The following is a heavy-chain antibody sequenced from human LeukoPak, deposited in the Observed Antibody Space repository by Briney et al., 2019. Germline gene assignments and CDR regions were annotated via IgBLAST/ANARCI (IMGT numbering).Heavy chain of an antibody. Sequence: GGSLRLSCATSGFTFSSFAMSWVRRAPGQGLEWVSAISDNSGNTYYADSVKGRFTISRDNSENTLYLQMNSLRAEDTAVYYCARDRSRGLLDAFDIWGQGTMVTVSS. CDR3: ARDRSRGLLDAFDI. CDR2: ISDNSGNT. D-gene: IGHD5-18*01. V-gene: IGHV3-23*01. J-gene: IGHJ3*02. CDR1: GFTFSSFA.